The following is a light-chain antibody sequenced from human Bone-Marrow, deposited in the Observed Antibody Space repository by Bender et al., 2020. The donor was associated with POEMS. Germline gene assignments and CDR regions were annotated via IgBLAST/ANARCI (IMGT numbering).Light chain of an antibody. CDR3: CSYANVSTWV. Sequence: QSALTQPASVSGSRGQSITISCTGTNSDVGNYNHVSWYQQHPGKAPKVIIYEVTQRPSGVSSRFSGSKSGNTASLTISGLQAEDEADYSCCSYANVSTWVFGGGTKVTVL. V-gene: IGLV2-23*02. CDR1: NSDVGNYNH. J-gene: IGLJ3*02. CDR2: EVT.